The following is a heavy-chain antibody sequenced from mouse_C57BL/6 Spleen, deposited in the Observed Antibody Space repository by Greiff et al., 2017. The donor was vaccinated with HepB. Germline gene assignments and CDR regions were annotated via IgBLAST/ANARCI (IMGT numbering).Heavy chain of an antibody. V-gene: IGHV1-80*01. CDR1: GYAFSSYW. Sequence: VQLQQSGAELVKPGASVKISCKASGYAFSSYWMNWVKQRPGKGLEWIGQIYPGDGDTNYNGKFKGKATLTADKSSSTAYMQLSSLTSEDSAVYFWARSEITTVVAGYFDYWGQGTTLTVSS. CDR3: ARSEITTVVAGYFDY. J-gene: IGHJ2*01. CDR2: IYPGDGDT. D-gene: IGHD1-1*01.